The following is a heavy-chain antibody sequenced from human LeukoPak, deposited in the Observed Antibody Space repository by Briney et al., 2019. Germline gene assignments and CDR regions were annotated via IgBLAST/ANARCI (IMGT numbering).Heavy chain of an antibody. D-gene: IGHD1-26*01. Sequence: ASVKVSYQVSGYTLTELSMHWVRQAPGKGLEWMGGFDPEDGETIYAQKFQGRVTMTEDTSTDTAYMELSSLRSEDTAVYYCATGIPLSSGSYHDFDYWGQGTLVTVSS. CDR3: ATGIPLSSGSYHDFDY. V-gene: IGHV1-24*01. CDR1: GYTLTELS. CDR2: FDPEDGET. J-gene: IGHJ4*02.